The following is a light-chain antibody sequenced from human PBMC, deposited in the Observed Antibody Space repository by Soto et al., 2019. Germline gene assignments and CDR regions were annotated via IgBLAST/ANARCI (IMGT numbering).Light chain of an antibody. CDR1: QSVSSSY. V-gene: IGKV3-20*01. Sequence: EIVLTQSPGTLSLSPGERATLSCRASQSVSSSYLAWYQQKPGQAPSLLLYGASSRATGIPDRFSGSGSGTDFTLTISRLESEDFAVYYCQQYSSSPWTFGQGTKLDIK. CDR3: QQYSSSPWT. J-gene: IGKJ1*01. CDR2: GAS.